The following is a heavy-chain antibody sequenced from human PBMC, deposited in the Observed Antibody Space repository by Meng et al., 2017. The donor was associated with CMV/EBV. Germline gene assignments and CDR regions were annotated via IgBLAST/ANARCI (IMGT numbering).Heavy chain of an antibody. D-gene: IGHD2-2*02. CDR2: INPNSGGT. Sequence: ASVKVSCKASGYTFTGYYMHWVRQAPGQGLGWMGWINPNSGGTNYAQKFQGRVTMTRDTSISTAYMELSRLRSDDTAVYYCARASPAIFGRHYYYYGMDVWGQGTTVTVSS. CDR3: ARASPAIFGRHYYYYGMDV. V-gene: IGHV1-2*02. CDR1: GYTFTGYY. J-gene: IGHJ6*02.